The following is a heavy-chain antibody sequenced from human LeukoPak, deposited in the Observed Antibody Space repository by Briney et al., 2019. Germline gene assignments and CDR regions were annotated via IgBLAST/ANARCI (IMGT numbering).Heavy chain of an antibody. Sequence: GGSLRLSCAASGFTFSDYAMSWVRQAAGKGLEWVSGISDTGRRTYYADSVKGRFTISRDDSKKTVYLQMNTLRAEDTAIYFCARHDSFIPYWGQGTLVTVSS. V-gene: IGHV3-23*01. CDR2: ISDTGRRT. CDR1: GFTFSDYA. CDR3: ARHDSFIPY. D-gene: IGHD3-16*02. J-gene: IGHJ4*02.